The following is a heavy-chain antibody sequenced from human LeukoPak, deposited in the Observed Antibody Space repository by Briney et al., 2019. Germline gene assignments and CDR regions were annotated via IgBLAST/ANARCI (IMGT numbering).Heavy chain of an antibody. CDR2: IYYSGST. Sequence: SEILSLTCTVSGGSISSGGYYWSWIRQHPGKGLGWIGYIYYSGSTYYNPSLKSRVTISVDTSKNQFSLKLSSVTAADTAVYYCARVRSIAPYCSSTSCFRWFDPWGQGTLVTVSS. D-gene: IGHD2-2*01. V-gene: IGHV4-31*03. CDR3: ARVRSIAPYCSSTSCFRWFDP. CDR1: GGSISSGGYY. J-gene: IGHJ5*02.